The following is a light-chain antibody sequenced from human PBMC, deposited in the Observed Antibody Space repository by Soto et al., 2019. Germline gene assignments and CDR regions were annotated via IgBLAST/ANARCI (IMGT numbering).Light chain of an antibody. CDR1: QSVSSY. V-gene: IGKV3-11*01. Sequence: EIVLTQSTATLSLSPGERATLSCRASQSVSSYLAWYQQKPGQAPRLLIYDASNRATGIPARFSGSGSGTDFTLTISSLEPEDFAVYYCQQRSNWPLTFRGGTKVEIK. CDR3: QQRSNWPLT. CDR2: DAS. J-gene: IGKJ4*01.